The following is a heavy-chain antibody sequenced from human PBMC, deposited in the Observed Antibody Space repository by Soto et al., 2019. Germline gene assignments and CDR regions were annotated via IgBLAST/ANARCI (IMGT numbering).Heavy chain of an antibody. CDR1: GFTFSSYA. J-gene: IGHJ6*02. Sequence: GGSLRLSCAASGFTFSSYAMSWVRQAPGKGLEWVSAISGSGGSTYYADSVKGRFTISRDNSKNTLYLQMNSLRAEDTAVYYCAKKPDSSGYYYVSYGMDVWGQGTTVTVSS. CDR3: AKKPDSSGYYYVSYGMDV. CDR2: ISGSGGST. D-gene: IGHD3-22*01. V-gene: IGHV3-23*01.